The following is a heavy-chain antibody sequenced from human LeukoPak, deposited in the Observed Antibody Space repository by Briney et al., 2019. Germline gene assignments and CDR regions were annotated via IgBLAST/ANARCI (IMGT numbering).Heavy chain of an antibody. Sequence: SQTLSLTCTVSGGSISSGSYYWSWIRQPPGKGLEWIGYIYYSGSTNYNPSLKSRVTISVDTSKNQFSLKLSSVTAADTAVYYCARHDLLRYFDWLGAFDIWGQGTMVTVSS. V-gene: IGHV4-61*01. CDR3: ARHDLLRYFDWLGAFDI. J-gene: IGHJ3*02. CDR1: GGSISSGSYY. D-gene: IGHD3-9*01. CDR2: IYYSGST.